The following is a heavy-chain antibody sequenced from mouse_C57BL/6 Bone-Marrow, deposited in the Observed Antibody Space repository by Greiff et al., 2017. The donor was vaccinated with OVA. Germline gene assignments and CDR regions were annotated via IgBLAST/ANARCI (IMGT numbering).Heavy chain of an antibody. V-gene: IGHV1-22*01. CDR2: INPNNGGT. Sequence: EVQLQQSGPELVKPGASVKMSCKASGYTFTYYNMHWVKQSHGKSLEWIGYINPNNGGTSYNQKFKGKATLTVNKSSSTAYMELRSLTSEDSAVYYCARRGSSGYYFDYWGQGTTLTVSS. J-gene: IGHJ2*01. CDR3: ARRGSSGYYFDY. CDR1: GYTFTYYN. D-gene: IGHD3-2*02.